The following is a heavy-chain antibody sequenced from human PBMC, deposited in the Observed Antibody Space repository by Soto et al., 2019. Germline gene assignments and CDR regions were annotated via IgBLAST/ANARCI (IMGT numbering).Heavy chain of an antibody. V-gene: IGHV4-31*03. CDR1: GVSISSGGYY. Sequence: SETLSLTCTVSGVSISSGGYYWSWMRQHPGKGLEWIGYIYYSGSTYYNPSLKSRVTISVDTSKNQFSLKLSSVTAADTAVYYCARGANYYDSITPFDYWGQGTLVTVSS. CDR2: IYYSGST. J-gene: IGHJ4*02. CDR3: ARGANYYDSITPFDY. D-gene: IGHD3-22*01.